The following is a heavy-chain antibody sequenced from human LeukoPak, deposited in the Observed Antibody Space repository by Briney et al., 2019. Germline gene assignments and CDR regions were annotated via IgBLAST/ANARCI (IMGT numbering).Heavy chain of an antibody. V-gene: IGHV3-23*01. CDR3: AKDGYNSGFVDY. J-gene: IGHJ4*02. CDR1: GFTFSTYA. Sequence: GGSLRLSCAASGFTFSTYAMSWVRQAPGKGLEWVSLISGSGGGTYYANSVKGRFTISRDNSKNTLYLQMNSLRAEDTAVYYCAKDGYNSGFVDYWGQGTLVTVSS. D-gene: IGHD5-24*01. CDR2: ISGSGGGT.